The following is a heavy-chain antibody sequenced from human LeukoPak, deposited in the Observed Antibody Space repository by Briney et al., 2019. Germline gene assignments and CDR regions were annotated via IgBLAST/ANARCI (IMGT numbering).Heavy chain of an antibody. V-gene: IGHV3-30*02. Sequence: GRSLRLSCAASGFTFSSYAMHWVRQAPGKGLEWVAFIRFDGTNKYYGDSVRGRFTISRDNPKSTLCLQMNSLSAEDTAVYYCTRKGYCSAGTCTNYYYMDVWGKGTTVTVSS. D-gene: IGHD2-15*01. CDR2: IRFDGTNK. J-gene: IGHJ6*03. CDR3: TRKGYCSAGTCTNYYYMDV. CDR1: GFTFSSYA.